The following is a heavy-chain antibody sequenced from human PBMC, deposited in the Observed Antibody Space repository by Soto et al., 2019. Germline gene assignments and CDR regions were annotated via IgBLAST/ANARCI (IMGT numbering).Heavy chain of an antibody. D-gene: IGHD6-19*01. J-gene: IGHJ6*02. Sequence: XGSLELSCSASGFTFSNYRMNWVRQAPGRGLEWVSFISDTSTTIYYADSVKGRFTISRDNAKNSLYLQMNSLRDEDTAVYYCARDLATAVADTPNYGLDVWGQGTTVTVPS. CDR1: GFTFSNYR. CDR2: ISDTSTTI. CDR3: ARDLATAVADTPNYGLDV. V-gene: IGHV3-48*02.